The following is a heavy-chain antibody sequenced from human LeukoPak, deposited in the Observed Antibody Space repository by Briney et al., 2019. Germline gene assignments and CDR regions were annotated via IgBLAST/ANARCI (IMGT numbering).Heavy chain of an antibody. CDR1: GFPFSAYG. CDR2: ISGSGITR. CDR3: AKEDRYLDFNDY. D-gene: IGHD3-9*01. V-gene: IGHV3-23*01. Sequence: LSGGSLRLSCVASGFPFSAYGMSWLRQAPGKGLEWVSAISGSGITRNYADSVKGRFTISRDNSKNTVYLEINSPRAEDTAVYYCAKEDRYLDFNDYWGQGTLVTVSS. J-gene: IGHJ4*02.